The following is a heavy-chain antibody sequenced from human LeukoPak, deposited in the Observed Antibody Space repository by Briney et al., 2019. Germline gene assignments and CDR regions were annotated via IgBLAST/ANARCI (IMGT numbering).Heavy chain of an antibody. J-gene: IGHJ4*02. CDR3: AREVRSSSWYIGY. D-gene: IGHD6-13*01. CDR2: IYHSGST. CDR1: GYSISSGYY. V-gene: IGHV4-38-2*02. Sequence: SSETLSLTCTVSGYSISSGYYWGWIRQPPGKGLEWIGSIYHSGSTYYNPSLKSRVTISVDTSKNQFSLKLSSVTAADTAVYYCAREVRSSSWYIGYWGQGTLVTVSS.